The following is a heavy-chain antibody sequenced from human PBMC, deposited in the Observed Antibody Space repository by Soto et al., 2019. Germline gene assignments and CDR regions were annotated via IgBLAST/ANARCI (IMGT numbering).Heavy chain of an antibody. CDR3: ARANLYTKLDY. Sequence: QVQVVQSGAEVKKPGASVKVSCKASGYTFTSYYIHWVRQAPGQGLEWMGIINPSGGSTRYAQKFQGRVTMTRDTSTSTVYMELSSLRSEDTAIYYCARANLYTKLDYWGQGTLVTVSS. D-gene: IGHD1-1*01. CDR1: GYTFTSYY. V-gene: IGHV1-46*03. J-gene: IGHJ4*02. CDR2: INPSGGST.